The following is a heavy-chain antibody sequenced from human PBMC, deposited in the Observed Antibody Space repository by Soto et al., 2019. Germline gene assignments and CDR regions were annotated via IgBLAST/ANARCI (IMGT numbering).Heavy chain of an antibody. D-gene: IGHD3-22*01. CDR3: AKDRVYYESSGFYGMDV. CDR1: GFTFSSYG. V-gene: IGHV3-30*18. Sequence: GGSLRLSCAASGFTFSSYGMHWVRQAPGKGLERVAVISYDGSNKYYAGSVKGRFTISRDNSKNTLYLQMNSLRAEDTAVYYCAKDRVYYESSGFYGMDVWGKGTTVTVSS. CDR2: ISYDGSNK. J-gene: IGHJ6*04.